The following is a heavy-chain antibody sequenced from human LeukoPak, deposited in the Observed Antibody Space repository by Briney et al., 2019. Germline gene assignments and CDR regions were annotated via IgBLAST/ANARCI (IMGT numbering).Heavy chain of an antibody. CDR3: AEHPSMPRGPGY. V-gene: IGHV3-23*01. D-gene: IGHD3-10*01. CDR2: ISGSGGDT. J-gene: IGHJ4*02. Sequence: GGSLRLSCAASGLTFDDYAMSWVRQAPGKGLEWVSVISGSGGDTYYADSVKGRFTISRDNSKNTLYLQMNSLRAEDTAVYYCAEHPSMPRGPGYWGQGTLVTVSS. CDR1: GLTFDDYA.